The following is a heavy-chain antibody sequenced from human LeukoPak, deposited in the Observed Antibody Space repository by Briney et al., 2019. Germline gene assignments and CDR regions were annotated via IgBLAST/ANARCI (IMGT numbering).Heavy chain of an antibody. CDR1: GGSISSYY. Sequence: SETLSLTCTVSGGSISSYYWSWIRQPPGKGLEWIGYIYYSGSTNYNPSLKSRVTISVDTSKNQFSLKLSSVTAEDTAVYYCARDYFAVANNGDGFDIWGQGTMVTISS. D-gene: IGHD6-19*01. V-gene: IGHV4-59*01. J-gene: IGHJ3*02. CDR2: IYYSGST. CDR3: ARDYFAVANNGDGFDI.